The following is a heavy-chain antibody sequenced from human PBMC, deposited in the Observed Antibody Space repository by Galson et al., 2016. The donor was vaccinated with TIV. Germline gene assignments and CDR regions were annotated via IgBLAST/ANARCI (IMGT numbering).Heavy chain of an antibody. V-gene: IGHV1-69*13. CDR2: IIPLFDTA. D-gene: IGHD5-18*01. Sequence: SVKVSCKASGGTFSSYVFNGVRQAPGQGLEWMGGIIPLFDTAHYAQKFQGRVTITADESSGTVYMELSSLGSEDTAVYYCATDRNTAMDTYHYYYGMDVWGQGTTVTVSS. CDR1: GGTFSSYV. J-gene: IGHJ6*02. CDR3: ATDRNTAMDTYHYYYGMDV.